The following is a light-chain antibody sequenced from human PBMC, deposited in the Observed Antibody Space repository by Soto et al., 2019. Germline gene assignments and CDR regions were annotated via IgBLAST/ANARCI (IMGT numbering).Light chain of an antibody. CDR3: QQYYSTPIT. Sequence: DIVMTQSPDSLAVSLGERATINCKSSQSVLYSSNNKNYLAWYQQKPGQPPKLLIYWASTRESGVPDRFSGSGSGTDFTLTISSLQAEDAEVSYCQQYYSTPITFGQGTRLEIK. CDR2: WAS. V-gene: IGKV4-1*01. J-gene: IGKJ5*01. CDR1: QSVLYSSNNKNY.